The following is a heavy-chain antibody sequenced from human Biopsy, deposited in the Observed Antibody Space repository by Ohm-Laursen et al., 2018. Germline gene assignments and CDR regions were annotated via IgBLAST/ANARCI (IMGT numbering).Heavy chain of an antibody. V-gene: IGHV4-31*02. CDR2: IYYSGST. J-gene: IGHJ4*02. CDR1: GASIISGGHF. Sequence: SQTLSLTWTVSGASIISGGHFWNWIRQHPGKGLEWIGYIYYSGSTYYSPSLKSRVTISIDKSKNQFFLKLSSVTAEDTAVYYCARDDAVTVIRGLYYWGQGALVTVSS. CDR3: ARDDAVTVIRGLYY. D-gene: IGHD2-21*02.